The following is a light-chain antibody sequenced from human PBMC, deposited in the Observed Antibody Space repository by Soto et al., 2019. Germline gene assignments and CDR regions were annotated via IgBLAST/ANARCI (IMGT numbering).Light chain of an antibody. J-gene: IGKJ1*01. CDR2: DAS. Sequence: EIVLTQSPATLSLSPGARATLSCRAGQSVSSYLAWYQQKPGQAPRLLIYDASNRATGIPARFSGSGSGTDFTLTISSLEPEDFAVYYCTQRSTWPWTSGRGTKVEIK. CDR3: TQRSTWPWT. V-gene: IGKV3-11*01. CDR1: QSVSSY.